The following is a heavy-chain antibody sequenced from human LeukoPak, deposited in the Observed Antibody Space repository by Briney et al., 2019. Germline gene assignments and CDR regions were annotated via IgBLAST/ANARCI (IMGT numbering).Heavy chain of an antibody. CDR1: GCTFSGYA. V-gene: IGHV3-23*01. J-gene: IGHJ4*02. D-gene: IGHD3-3*01. CDR3: AKNLHDFWSGYTFDY. Sequence: GGSLRLSCAASGCTFSGYAMSWVRQAPGKGLEWVSAISGSGGSTYYADSVKGRFTISRDNSKNTLYLQMNSLRAEDTAVYYCAKNLHDFWSGYTFDYWGQGSLVTVSS. CDR2: ISGSGGST.